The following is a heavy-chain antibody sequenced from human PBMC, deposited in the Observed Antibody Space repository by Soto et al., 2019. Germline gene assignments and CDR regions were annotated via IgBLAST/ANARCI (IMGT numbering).Heavy chain of an antibody. CDR3: ARRVESRSFWFDP. V-gene: IGHV4-34*01. D-gene: IGHD3-10*01. CDR2: IYHSGST. CDR1: GGSFSGYY. J-gene: IGHJ5*02. Sequence: SETLSLTCAVYGGSFSGYYWTWIRQTPEKGLELIGEIYHSGSTIYNPSLKSRVTISVDRSKNQFSLNLNAVTAADTAIYYCARRVESRSFWFDPWGQGTQVTVSS.